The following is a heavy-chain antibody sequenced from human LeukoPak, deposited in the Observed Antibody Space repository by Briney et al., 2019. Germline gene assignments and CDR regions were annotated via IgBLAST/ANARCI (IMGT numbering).Heavy chain of an antibody. CDR3: ARDGNDVMDC. D-gene: IGHD3/OR15-3a*01. CDR2: ISSHNDNA. J-gene: IGHJ4*02. CDR1: GYILINYG. Sequence: GASVKVSCKASGYILINYGISWVRQAPGQGLEWVGWISSHNDNAHYAQKFQGRVTMTTDTSTSTVYMELRSLRSDDTAMYYCARDGNDVMDCWGQGTLVTVSS. V-gene: IGHV1-18*01.